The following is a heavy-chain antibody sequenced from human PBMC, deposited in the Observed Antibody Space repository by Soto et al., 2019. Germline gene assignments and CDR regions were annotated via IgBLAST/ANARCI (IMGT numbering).Heavy chain of an antibody. CDR1: GFTFSSYA. Sequence: QVQLVESGGGVVQPGRSLRLSCAASGFTFSSYAMHWVRQAPGKGLEWVAVISYDGSNKYYADSVKGRFTISRDNSKNTLYLQMNSLRAEDTAVYYRARDGGSYRFDYWGQGTLVTVSS. V-gene: IGHV3-30-3*01. CDR2: ISYDGSNK. CDR3: ARDGGSYRFDY. J-gene: IGHJ4*02. D-gene: IGHD1-26*01.